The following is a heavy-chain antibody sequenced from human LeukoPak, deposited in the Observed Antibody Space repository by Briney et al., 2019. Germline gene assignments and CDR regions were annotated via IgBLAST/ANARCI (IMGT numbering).Heavy chain of an antibody. CDR3: ASTGYSSALDY. CDR2: FYYSGST. J-gene: IGHJ4*02. V-gene: IGHV4-59*08. D-gene: IGHD6-25*01. CDR1: GVSISSYY. Sequence: PETLSLTCTVSGVSISSYYWSWIRQPPGKGLEWIGNFYYSGSTNYSPSLKSRVTISVDTSKNQFSLKLSSVTAADTAVYYCASTGYSSALDYWGQGTLVTVPS.